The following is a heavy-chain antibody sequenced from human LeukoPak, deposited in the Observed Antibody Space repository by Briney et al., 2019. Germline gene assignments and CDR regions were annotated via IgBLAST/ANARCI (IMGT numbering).Heavy chain of an antibody. V-gene: IGHV4-39*01. D-gene: IGHD2-2*01. Sequence: SETLSLTCTVSGGSISNRSHYWGWIRQPPGKGLEWIGSIYYSGSTYYNPSLRSRVTISLDTSKNQFSLNLSSVTAADTAVYCCARTSPTYAADNWGQGTLVTVSS. CDR1: GGSISNRSHY. CDR2: IYYSGST. J-gene: IGHJ4*02. CDR3: ARTSPTYAADN.